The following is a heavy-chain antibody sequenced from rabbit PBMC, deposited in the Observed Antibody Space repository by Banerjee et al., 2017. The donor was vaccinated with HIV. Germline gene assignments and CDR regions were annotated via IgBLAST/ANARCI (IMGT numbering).Heavy chain of an antibody. CDR2: INTISGDT. CDR1: GFSFSNGYV. J-gene: IGHJ4*01. V-gene: IGHV1S45*01. Sequence: QEQLEESGGDLVKPEGSLTLTCTASGFSFSNGYVMCWVRQAPGKGLEWIACINTISGDTVYATWAKGRFTISRSTSLNTVTLQMTSLTAADTATYFCAREAYGISGYPYYFNLWGPGTLVTVS. D-gene: IGHD1-1*01. CDR3: AREAYGISGYPYYFNL.